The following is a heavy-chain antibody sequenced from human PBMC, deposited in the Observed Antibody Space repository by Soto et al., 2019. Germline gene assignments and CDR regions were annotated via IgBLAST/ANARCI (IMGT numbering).Heavy chain of an antibody. Sequence: EVQLLESGGGFIHPGGSLRLSCAASGFSFSSFAMNWVRQAPGKGLEWVSIISGSAESTFYADSVKGRFTISRDNSKSTLYLQINSLRAEDTAVYYCAKTRGAMIYAISVYGMDVWGQGTRVTVSS. D-gene: IGHD2-8*01. J-gene: IGHJ6*02. CDR1: GFSFSSFA. V-gene: IGHV3-23*01. CDR3: AKTRGAMIYAISVYGMDV. CDR2: ISGSAEST.